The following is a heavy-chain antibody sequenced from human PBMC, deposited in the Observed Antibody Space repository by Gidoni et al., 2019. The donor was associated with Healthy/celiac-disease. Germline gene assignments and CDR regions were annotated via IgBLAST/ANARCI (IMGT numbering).Heavy chain of an antibody. CDR2: IYYSGST. D-gene: IGHD3-16*01. CDR3: ARSPYILRLGFDAFDI. J-gene: IGHJ3*02. Sequence: QVQLQESGPGLVKPSETLSLPCPVSAGSISSYYWSWIRQPPGKGLEWIGYIYYSGSTNYNPSLKSRVTISVDTSKNQFSLKLSSVTAADTAVYYCARSPYILRLGFDAFDIWGQGTMVTVSS. V-gene: IGHV4-59*01. CDR1: AGSISSYY.